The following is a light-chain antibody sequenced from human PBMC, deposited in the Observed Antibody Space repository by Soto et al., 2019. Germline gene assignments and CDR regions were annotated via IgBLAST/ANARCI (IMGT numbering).Light chain of an antibody. J-gene: IGKJ1*01. Sequence: DIQMTQSPSTLSASVGDRVTITCRASQSISSWLAWYQQKPGKAPNLLIYDASSLESGVPSRFSGSGSGTQFTLTISSLQPDDFATDYCQQYNTYGTFGQGTKVEI. CDR1: QSISSW. V-gene: IGKV1-5*01. CDR2: DAS. CDR3: QQYNTYGT.